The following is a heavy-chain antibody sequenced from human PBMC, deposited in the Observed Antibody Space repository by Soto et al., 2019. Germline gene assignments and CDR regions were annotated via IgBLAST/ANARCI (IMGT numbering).Heavy chain of an antibody. V-gene: IGHV1-18*01. CDR2: ISAYSGNT. Sequence: QVQLVQSGAEVKKPGASVKVSCKASGYTFTSYGISWVRQAPGQGLEWMGWISAYSGNTNYAQNLQGRVTMTTDTPTSTAYMELRSLRSDDRAVYYCARQYGILTGYYLEVGYWGQGTLVTVSS. J-gene: IGHJ4*02. D-gene: IGHD3-9*01. CDR1: GYTFTSYG. CDR3: ARQYGILTGYYLEVGY.